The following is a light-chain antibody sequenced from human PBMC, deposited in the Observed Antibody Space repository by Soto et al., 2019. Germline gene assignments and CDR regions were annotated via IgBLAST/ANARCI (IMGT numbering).Light chain of an antibody. J-gene: IGLJ2*01. CDR1: SGRSNYA. Sequence: QPVLTQSPSASASLGPSVKLTCTLSSGRSNYAIAWHQQQPEKGPRNLMKLNSDGSHSKGDGIPDRFSGSSSGAERYLTISSLQSEDEADYYCQTWGTAIHDVVFGGGTKLTVL. V-gene: IGLV4-69*01. CDR2: LNSDGSH. CDR3: QTWGTAIHDVV.